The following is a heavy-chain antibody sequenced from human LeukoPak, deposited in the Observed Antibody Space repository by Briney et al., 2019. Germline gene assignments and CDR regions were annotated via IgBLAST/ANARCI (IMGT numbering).Heavy chain of an antibody. CDR3: AKTPTAAPDYYYYGMDV. V-gene: IGHV3-23*01. D-gene: IGHD6-13*01. CDR2: ISGSGGST. Sequence: GGSLRLSCEGSGFTFSSYGMHWVRQAPGKGLEWVSAISGSGGSTYYADSVKGRFTISRDNSKNTLYLQMNSLRAEDTAVYYCAKTPTAAPDYYYYGMDVWGQGTTVTVSS. CDR1: GFTFSSYG. J-gene: IGHJ6*02.